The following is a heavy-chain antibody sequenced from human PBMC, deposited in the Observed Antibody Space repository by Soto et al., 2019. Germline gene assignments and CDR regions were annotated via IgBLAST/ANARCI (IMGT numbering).Heavy chain of an antibody. Sequence: GPDVKKPGASVKVSYKAAGYTFTNYGITWVRQAPGQGPEWMGWIITYSGNTNYPQKPQDRASLTADTSTSTAYMELRSLRSDDTAVNYCARIPGYSTTWYYAFHIWGQGTLVTVSS. CDR1: GYTFTNYG. J-gene: IGHJ3*02. V-gene: IGHV1-18*01. D-gene: IGHD6-13*01. CDR3: ARIPGYSTTWYYAFHI. CDR2: IITYSGNT.